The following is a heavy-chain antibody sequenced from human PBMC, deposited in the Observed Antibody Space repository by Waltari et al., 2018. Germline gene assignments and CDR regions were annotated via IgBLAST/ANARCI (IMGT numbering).Heavy chain of an antibody. CDR2: IYWNDDK. CDR1: GFSLSTSGVG. J-gene: IGHJ4*02. Sequence: QITLKESGPTLVKPTQTLTLTCTFSGFSLSTSGVGVGWIRRPPGKALEWLALIYWNDDKRYSPSLKSRLTITKDTSKNQVVLTMTNMDPVDTATYYCAHSRASYYYDSSGYYYFDYWGQGTLVTVSS. D-gene: IGHD3-22*01. CDR3: AHSRASYYYDSSGYYYFDY. V-gene: IGHV2-5*01.